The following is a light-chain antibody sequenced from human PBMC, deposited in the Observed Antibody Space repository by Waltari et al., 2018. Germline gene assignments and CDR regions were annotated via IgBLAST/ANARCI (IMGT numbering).Light chain of an antibody. CDR2: SAY. V-gene: IGKV1-39*01. CDR3: QQSYSTLSLT. Sequence: IKMTQYPSSLSASVVDRVTITCRASQSISSYLNRYQQKPGKAPKLLIYSAYSLQSGAPSRFSGSVSGTDFTLTISSLQPEDFATYYCQQSYSTLSLTFGGGTKVEIK. CDR1: QSISSY. J-gene: IGKJ4*01.